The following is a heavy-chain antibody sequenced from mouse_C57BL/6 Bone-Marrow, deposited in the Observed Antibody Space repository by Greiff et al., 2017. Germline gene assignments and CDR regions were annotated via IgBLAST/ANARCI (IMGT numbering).Heavy chain of an antibody. D-gene: IGHD2-12*01. J-gene: IGHJ2*01. CDR1: GFTFSDYY. V-gene: IGHV5-16*01. Sequence: EVQLQESEGGLVQPGSSMKLSCTASGFTFSDYYMAWVRQVPEKGLEWVANINYDGSSTYYLDSLKSRFIISRDNAKNILYLQMSSLKSEDKTTYYYARGYDDYFDYWGQGTTLTVSS. CDR3: ARGYDDYFDY. CDR2: INYDGSST.